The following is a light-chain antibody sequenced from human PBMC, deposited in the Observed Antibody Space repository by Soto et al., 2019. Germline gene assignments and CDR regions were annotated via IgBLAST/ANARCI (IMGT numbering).Light chain of an antibody. J-gene: IGKJ1*01. CDR2: GAS. V-gene: IGKV3-15*01. CDR1: QSVSSS. CDR3: QQYNKWPWT. Sequence: EIVMTQSPATLSMSPGERVTLSCRASQSVSSSLAWNQQKPGQAPRLLIYGASTRATGVPDRFRGSGSGTEFTLTISSLQSEDFAVYYCQQYNKWPWTFGQGTKVEIK.